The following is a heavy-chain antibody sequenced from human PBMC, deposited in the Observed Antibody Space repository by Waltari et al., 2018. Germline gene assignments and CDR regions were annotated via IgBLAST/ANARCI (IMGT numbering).Heavy chain of an antibody. CDR3: ARRAFYGSGRGYGMDV. D-gene: IGHD3-10*01. V-gene: IGHV1-2*02. CDR1: GYTFTGYY. J-gene: IGHJ6*02. CDR2: INPNRGGT. Sequence: QVQLVQSGAEVKKPGASVKVSCKASGYTFTGYYMHWVRQAPGQGLEWMGWINPNRGGTNYAKKFQGRVTMTRETSISTAYMELSRLRSDDTAVDYWARRAFYGSGRGYGMDVWGQGTTVTVSS.